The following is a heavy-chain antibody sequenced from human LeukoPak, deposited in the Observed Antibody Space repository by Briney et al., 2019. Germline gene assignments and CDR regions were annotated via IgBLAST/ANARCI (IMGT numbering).Heavy chain of an antibody. CDR3: AREDGYSSGWYAVDY. CDR1: GFTFSSYW. J-gene: IGHJ4*02. D-gene: IGHD6-19*01. V-gene: IGHV3-7*01. Sequence: PGGSLRLSCAASGFTFSSYWMSWVRQAPGKGLEWVANIKQDGSENYYVDSVKGRFTISRDNAKNSLYLQMNSLRAEDTAVYYCAREDGYSSGWYAVDYWGQGTLVTVSS. CDR2: IKQDGSEN.